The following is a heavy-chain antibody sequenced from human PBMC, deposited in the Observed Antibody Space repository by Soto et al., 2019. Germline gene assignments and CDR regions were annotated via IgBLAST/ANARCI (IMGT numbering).Heavy chain of an antibody. J-gene: IGHJ5*02. CDR2: IIPIFGTP. D-gene: IGHD2-2*01. Sequence: VASVKVSCKASGGRFSTNVISWVRQAPGQGLEWMGGIIPIFGTPTYAQKFQGRVTITADESTTTAYVEVTGLRSDDTAVYYCARGNIPQEFVVVPAAEGAVLTSNWFDPWG. CDR1: GGRFSTNV. V-gene: IGHV1-69*13. CDR3: ARGNIPQEFVVVPAAEGAVLTSNWFDP.